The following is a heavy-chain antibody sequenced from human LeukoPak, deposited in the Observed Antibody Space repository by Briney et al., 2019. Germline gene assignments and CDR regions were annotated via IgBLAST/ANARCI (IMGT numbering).Heavy chain of an antibody. CDR1: GYTFTTYA. CDR3: ARDRPMADY. V-gene: IGHV7-4-1*02. J-gene: IGHJ4*02. Sequence: ASVKVSCKASGYTFTTYAINWVRQAPGQGLEWMGWINTNTGNPTYAQGFIGRFVLSLDTSVSTAYLQISSLKAEDTAVYYCARDRPMADYWGQGTLVTVSS. CDR2: INTNTGNP. D-gene: IGHD3-10*01.